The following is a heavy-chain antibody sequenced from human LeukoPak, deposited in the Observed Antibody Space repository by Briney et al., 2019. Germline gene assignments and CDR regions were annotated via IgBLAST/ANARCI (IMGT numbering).Heavy chain of an antibody. CDR1: GGSISSYY. D-gene: IGHD6-19*01. CDR2: ISTSSTYI. Sequence: KPSETLSLTCTVSGGSISSYYWSWIRQPPGKGLEWVSSISTSSTYIYYADSVKGRFTISRDNAKNSLSLQMNSLRADDTAVYYCARGGGSGWQPRDYWGQGTLVTVSS. CDR3: ARGGGSGWQPRDY. J-gene: IGHJ4*02. V-gene: IGHV3-21*01.